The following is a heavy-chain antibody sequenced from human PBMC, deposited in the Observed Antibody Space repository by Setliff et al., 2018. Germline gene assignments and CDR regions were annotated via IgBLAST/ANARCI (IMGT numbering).Heavy chain of an antibody. D-gene: IGHD2-15*01. Sequence: SETLSLTCAVSGASIRNNYYWGWIRQSPGTGLEWIGSIFYYNPSLKSRVTMSVDTSKNQFSLILTSVTAADTAVYYCARASVVHAIAVGYWGQGTLVTVS. J-gene: IGHJ4*02. CDR2: IF. CDR1: GASIRNNYY. CDR3: ARASVVHAIAVGY. V-gene: IGHV4-38-2*01.